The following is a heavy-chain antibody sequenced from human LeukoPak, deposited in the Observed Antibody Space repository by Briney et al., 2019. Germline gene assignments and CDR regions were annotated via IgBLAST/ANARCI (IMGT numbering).Heavy chain of an antibody. V-gene: IGHV4-39*01. CDR3: ARPRAGYSSSSWISGGYFDY. D-gene: IGHD6-6*01. J-gene: IGHJ4*02. CDR1: GGSISSSSYY. CDR2: IYYSGST. Sequence: PSETLSLTCTVSGGSISSSSYYWGWIRQPPGKGLEWIGSIYYSGSTYYNPSLKSRVTISVDTSKNQFSLKLSSVTAADTAVYYCARPRAGYSSSSWISGGYFDYWGQGTLVTVSS.